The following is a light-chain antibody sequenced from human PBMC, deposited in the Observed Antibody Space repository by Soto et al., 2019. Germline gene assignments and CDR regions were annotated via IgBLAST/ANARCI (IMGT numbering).Light chain of an antibody. Sequence: QSALTQPASVSGSPGQSITISCAGTSSDVGGSNYVSWYQQHPGKAPKLMIYDVYNRPSGISNRFSGSKSGNTASLTISGRQAEDDADYYCSSHSSSGTLEVFGAGTKVTVL. CDR2: DVY. CDR1: SSDVGGSNY. CDR3: SSHSSSGTLEV. J-gene: IGLJ2*01. V-gene: IGLV2-14*03.